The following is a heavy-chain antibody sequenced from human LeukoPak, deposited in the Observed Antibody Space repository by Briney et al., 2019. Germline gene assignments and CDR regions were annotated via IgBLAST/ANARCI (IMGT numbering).Heavy chain of an antibody. CDR2: IDSDGSNT. CDR3: ARSGAPTPDY. D-gene: IGHD2-15*01. V-gene: IGHV3-74*01. J-gene: IGHJ4*02. CDR1: GFTFSSYW. Sequence: PGGSLRLSCAASGFTFSSYWMHWVRQSPGKGLVWVSRIDSDGSNTIYADSVKGRFTISRDNAKNTLNLEMNGLRAEDTALYYCARSGAPTPDYWGQGALVIVSS.